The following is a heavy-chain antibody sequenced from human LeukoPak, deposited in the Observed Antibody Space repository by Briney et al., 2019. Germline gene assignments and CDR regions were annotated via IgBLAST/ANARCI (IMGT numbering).Heavy chain of an antibody. CDR1: GYTFTSYD. Sequence: GPVKVSCKASGYTFTSYDINWVRQATGQGLEWMGWMNPNSGNTGYAQKFQGRVTMTRNTSISTAYMELSSLRSEDTAVYYCATAQYNWNYVDWFDPWGQGTLVTVSS. CDR3: ATAQYNWNYVDWFDP. CDR2: MNPNSGNT. J-gene: IGHJ5*02. D-gene: IGHD1-7*01. V-gene: IGHV1-8*01.